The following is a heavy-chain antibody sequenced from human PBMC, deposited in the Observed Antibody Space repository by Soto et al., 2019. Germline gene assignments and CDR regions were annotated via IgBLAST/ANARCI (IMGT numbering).Heavy chain of an antibody. D-gene: IGHD2-2*01. V-gene: IGHV4-31*03. CDR2: ISYSGSS. Sequence: TLSLTCTVSGGSNIRDGYYWSWIRQHPGKGLEWIAYISYSGSSYSNPSLKSRVTISADASKNQFSLRLTSVTAADTAVYFCARATPAGSADFWGQGTLVTVSS. CDR3: ARATPAGSADF. CDR1: GGSNIRDGYY. J-gene: IGHJ4*02.